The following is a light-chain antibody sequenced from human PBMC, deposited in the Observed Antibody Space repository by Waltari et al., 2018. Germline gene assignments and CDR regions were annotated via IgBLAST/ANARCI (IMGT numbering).Light chain of an antibody. CDR1: ALATEN. Sequence: SNEFTHPPSVSVSPGQTARLTCSGDALATENVYWYQQKPGQAPLLVKNKDNERPAGIRERFTGASSVTTVKLSINGVQAEDEADYYGQSTDTTGTYLVFGGGTKLTVL. J-gene: IGLJ2*01. CDR2: KDN. CDR3: QSTDTTGTYLV. V-gene: IGLV3-25*03.